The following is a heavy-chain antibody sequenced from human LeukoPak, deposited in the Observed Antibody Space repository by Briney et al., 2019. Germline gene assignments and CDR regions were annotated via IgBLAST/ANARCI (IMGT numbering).Heavy chain of an antibody. CDR2: MNPNSGNT. D-gene: IGHD3-22*01. CDR1: GGTFSSYA. CDR3: ARGGWDSSGYYIVADY. Sequence: ASVKVSCKASGGTFSSYAISWVRQATGQGLEWMGWMNPNSGNTGYAQKFQGRVTITRNTSISTAYMELSSLRSEDTAVYYCARGGWDSSGYYIVADYWGQGTLVTVSS. J-gene: IGHJ4*02. V-gene: IGHV1-8*03.